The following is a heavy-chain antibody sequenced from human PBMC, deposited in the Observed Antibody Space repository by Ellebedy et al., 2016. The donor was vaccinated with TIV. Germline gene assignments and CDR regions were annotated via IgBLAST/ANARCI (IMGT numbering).Heavy chain of an antibody. Sequence: GESLKISCAASGFTFSSYSMNWVRQAPGKGLEWVSYIGSTITTIYYADSVKGRFTISRDNAKNSLYLQMNSLRAEDTAVYYCARDNDYKIDHWGQGTLVTVSS. CDR1: GFTFSSYS. J-gene: IGHJ4*02. D-gene: IGHD4-11*01. V-gene: IGHV3-48*04. CDR3: ARDNDYKIDH. CDR2: IGSTITTI.